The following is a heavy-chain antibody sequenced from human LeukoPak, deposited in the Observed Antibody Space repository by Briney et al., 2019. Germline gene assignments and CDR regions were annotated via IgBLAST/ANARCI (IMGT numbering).Heavy chain of an antibody. D-gene: IGHD3-3*01. J-gene: IGHJ4*02. V-gene: IGHV3-23*01. CDR2: ISGSGGST. Sequence: GGSLRLSCAASGFTFSSYAMSWVRQAPGKGLEWVSAISGSGGSTYYVDSVKGRFTISRDNSKNTLYLQMNSLRAEDTAVYYCAKDQYYDFWSGYYRASYFDYWGQGTLVTVSS. CDR3: AKDQYYDFWSGYYRASYFDY. CDR1: GFTFSSYA.